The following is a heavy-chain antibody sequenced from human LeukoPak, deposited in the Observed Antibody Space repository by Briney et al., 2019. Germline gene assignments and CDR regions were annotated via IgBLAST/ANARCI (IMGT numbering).Heavy chain of an antibody. CDR2: IYWNDDK. D-gene: IGHD5-18*01. CDR3: AHSFVDTPSYYYCTDV. CDR1: GFSLSTSGVG. V-gene: IGHV2-5*01. J-gene: IGHJ6*01. Sequence: SGPTLLNPIQTLTLTFIISGFSLSTSGVGVGWIRQPPGKALEWLALIYWNDDKRYSPSLKSRLTITKDTSKNQVVLTMTNMDPVDTATYYCAHSFVDTPSYYYCTDVGRQPSTVTVSS.